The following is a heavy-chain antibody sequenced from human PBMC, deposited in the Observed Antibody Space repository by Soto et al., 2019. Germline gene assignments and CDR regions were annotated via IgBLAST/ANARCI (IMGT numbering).Heavy chain of an antibody. J-gene: IGHJ4*02. CDR2: INHSGST. CDR3: ASSQEVVAANIFDY. V-gene: IGHV4-34*01. D-gene: IGHD2-15*01. Sequence: SETLSLTCAVYGGSFSGYYWSWIRQPPGKGLEWIGEINHSGSTNYNPSLKSRVTTSVDTSKNQFSLKLSSVTAADTAVYYCASSQEVVAANIFDYWGQGTLVTVSS. CDR1: GGSFSGYY.